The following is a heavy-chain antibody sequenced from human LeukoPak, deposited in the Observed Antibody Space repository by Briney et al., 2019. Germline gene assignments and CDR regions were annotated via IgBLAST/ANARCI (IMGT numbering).Heavy chain of an antibody. V-gene: IGHV3-9*01. J-gene: IGHJ4*02. CDR1: GFTFDDYA. Sequence: PGRSLRLSCAASGFTFDDYAMHWVRHAPGKGLEWVSGISWNSGSIGYADSVKGRFTISRDNAKNSLYLQMNSLRAEDTALYYCAKGGGSGWSGFYFDYWGQGTLVTVSS. CDR2: ISWNSGSI. D-gene: IGHD6-19*01. CDR3: AKGGGSGWSGFYFDY.